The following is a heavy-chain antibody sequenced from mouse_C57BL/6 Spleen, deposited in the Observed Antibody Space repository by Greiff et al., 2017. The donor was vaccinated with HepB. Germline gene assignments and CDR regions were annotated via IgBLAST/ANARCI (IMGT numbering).Heavy chain of an antibody. CDR3: ARSGYDYGYFDV. D-gene: IGHD2-3*01. J-gene: IGHJ1*03. Sequence: VQLQQSGAELVRPGSSVKLSCKASGYTFTSYWMHWVKQRPIQGLEWIGNIDPSDSETHYNQKFKDKATLTVDKSSSTAYMQLSSLTSEDSAVYYCARSGYDYGYFDVWGTGTTVTVSS. CDR1: GYTFTSYW. V-gene: IGHV1-52*01. CDR2: IDPSDSET.